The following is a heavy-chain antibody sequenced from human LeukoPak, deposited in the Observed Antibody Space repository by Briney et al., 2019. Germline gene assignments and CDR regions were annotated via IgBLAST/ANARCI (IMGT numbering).Heavy chain of an antibody. Sequence: PGGSLRLSCAASGFTSITYDMHWVRQAPGKGLEWVAFIRYGGSNKYYADSVKGRFTISRDNSKNTLYLQMNSLRAEDTAVYYCAKKGLVMSMDYWGQGTLVTVSS. J-gene: IGHJ4*02. V-gene: IGHV3-30*02. CDR2: IRYGGSNK. D-gene: IGHD3-22*01. CDR1: GFTSITYD. CDR3: AKKGLVMSMDY.